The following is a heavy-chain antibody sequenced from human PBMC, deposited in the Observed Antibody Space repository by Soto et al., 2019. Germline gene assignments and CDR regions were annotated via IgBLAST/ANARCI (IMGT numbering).Heavy chain of an antibody. CDR3: ARGGDGYRGAFDI. J-gene: IGHJ3*02. CDR2: IWYDGSNK. D-gene: IGHD5-12*01. Sequence: VQLVESGGGLVQPGGSLRLSCAASGFTFSTYSMHWVRQAPGKGLEWVAVIWYDGSNKYYADSVKGRFTISRDNSKNTLYLQMNSLRAEDTAVYYCARGGDGYRGAFDIWGQGTMVTVSS. V-gene: IGHV3-33*08. CDR1: GFTFSTYS.